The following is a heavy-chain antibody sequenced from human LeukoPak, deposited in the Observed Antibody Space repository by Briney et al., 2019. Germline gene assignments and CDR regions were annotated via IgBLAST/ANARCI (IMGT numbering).Heavy chain of an antibody. CDR2: ITGSGGAT. D-gene: IGHD3-22*01. Sequence: GGSLRLPCAASGFTFSSYAMSWVRQAPGKGLEWVSSITGSGGATYYTDSVKGRFTISRDNSKNTLYLQMDSLRAEDTAVYYCAKGDGGAYDNSGWVDYFDYWGQGTLVTVSS. V-gene: IGHV3-23*01. CDR3: AKGDGGAYDNSGWVDYFDY. CDR1: GFTFSSYA. J-gene: IGHJ4*02.